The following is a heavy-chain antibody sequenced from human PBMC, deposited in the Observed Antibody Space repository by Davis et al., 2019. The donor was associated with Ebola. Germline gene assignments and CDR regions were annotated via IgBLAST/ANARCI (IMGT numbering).Heavy chain of an antibody. CDR1: GGSISSYH. V-gene: IGHV4-59*01. Sequence: MPGGSLRLSCTVSGGSISSYHWSWIRQPPGKGLKWIGYIYYSESTNYNPSLKSRVTISVDTSKNQFSLKLSSVTAADTAVYYCARGAKSNYYGSGSYYPFYYYYGMDVWGKGTTVTVSS. CDR3: ARGAKSNYYGSGSYYPFYYYYGMDV. J-gene: IGHJ6*04. D-gene: IGHD3-10*01. CDR2: IYYSEST.